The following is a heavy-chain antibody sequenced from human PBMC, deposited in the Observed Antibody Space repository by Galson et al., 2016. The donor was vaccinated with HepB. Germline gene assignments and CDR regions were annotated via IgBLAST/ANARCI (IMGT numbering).Heavy chain of an antibody. D-gene: IGHD5-12*01. J-gene: IGHJ4*02. V-gene: IGHV3-53*01. CDR2: IYSNGDP. Sequence: SLRLSCAASGFTVGNNYMCWVRRPPGKGLEWVSIIYSNGDPYYVDSVRGRFTISRDRSRNTLYLQMNSLRPEDTAVYYCARGPAGVATIGRGQGTLVTVSS. CDR3: ARGPAGVATIG. CDR1: GFTVGNNY.